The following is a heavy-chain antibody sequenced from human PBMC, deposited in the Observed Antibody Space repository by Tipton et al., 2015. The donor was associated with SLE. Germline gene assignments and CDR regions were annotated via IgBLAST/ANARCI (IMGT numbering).Heavy chain of an antibody. Sequence: GLVKPSETLSLNCTVSGASLRSSGDYWGWIRQPPGKGLEWIASISFSGTTDYKPSLRSRVTISQDTSMQQFSLSLASVTAADTGVYYCVRDRRRRDQWYFDLWGRGTVATVSS. CDR3: VRDRRRRDQWYFDL. CDR1: GASLRSSGDY. V-gene: IGHV4-39*07. CDR2: ISFSGTT. J-gene: IGHJ2*01.